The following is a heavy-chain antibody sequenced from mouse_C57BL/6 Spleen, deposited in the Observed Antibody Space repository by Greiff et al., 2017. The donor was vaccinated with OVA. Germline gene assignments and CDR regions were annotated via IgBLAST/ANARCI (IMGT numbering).Heavy chain of an antibody. D-gene: IGHD1-1*01. V-gene: IGHV1-59*01. CDR1: GYTFTSYW. CDR3: ASARGSSGGAY. Sequence: QVQLKQPGAELVRPGTSVKLSCKASGYTFTSYWMHWVKQRPGQGLEWIGVIDPSDSYTNYNQKFKGKATLTVDTSSSTAYMQLSSLTSEDSAVYDCASARGSSGGAYWGQGTLVTVSA. CDR2: IDPSDSYT. J-gene: IGHJ3*01.